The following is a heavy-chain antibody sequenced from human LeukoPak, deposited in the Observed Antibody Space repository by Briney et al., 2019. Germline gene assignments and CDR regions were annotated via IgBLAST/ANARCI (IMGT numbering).Heavy chain of an antibody. CDR2: INPNSGGT. V-gene: IGHV1-2*02. J-gene: IGHJ6*03. CDR1: GYTFTGYY. CDR3: ARDKLRYYYGSGSYYYYYMDV. Sequence: ASVKVSCKASGYTFTGYYMHWVRQAPGQGLEWMGWINPNSGGTNYAQKFQGRVTMTRDTSISTAYMELSRLRSDDTAVYYCARDKLRYYYGSGSYYYYYMDVWGKGTTVTISS. D-gene: IGHD3-10*01.